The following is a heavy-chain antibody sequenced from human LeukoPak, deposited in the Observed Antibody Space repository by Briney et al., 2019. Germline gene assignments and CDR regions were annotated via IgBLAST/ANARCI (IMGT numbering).Heavy chain of an antibody. CDR1: GFTFSNYG. Sequence: GGSLRLSCAASGFTFSNYGVHWVRQAPGKGLGWGAVIWSDGSNKYYADSVRGRFTISRDNSKNTLYLQMNSLRAEDTAVYYCARVTMVAAASYNWFVPWGQGTLVTVSS. CDR3: ARVTMVAAASYNWFVP. V-gene: IGHV3-33*01. D-gene: IGHD2-15*01. CDR2: IWSDGSNK. J-gene: IGHJ5*02.